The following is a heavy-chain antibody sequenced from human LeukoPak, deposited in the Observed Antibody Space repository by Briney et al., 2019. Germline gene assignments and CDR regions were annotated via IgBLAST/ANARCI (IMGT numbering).Heavy chain of an antibody. Sequence: GASVKVSCKTSGGTFTGYYMHWVRQAPGKGLEWMGWINPKSGGTNYAQKFQGRVTMTRDTSISTAYMELSSLRAEDTAVYYCTRVEETATTAAIIRKYSYYYYMDVWGKGNTVTVSS. J-gene: IGHJ6*03. CDR3: TRVEETATTAAIIRKYSYYYYMDV. V-gene: IGHV1-2*02. D-gene: IGHD4-11*01. CDR2: INPKSGGT. CDR1: GGTFTGYY.